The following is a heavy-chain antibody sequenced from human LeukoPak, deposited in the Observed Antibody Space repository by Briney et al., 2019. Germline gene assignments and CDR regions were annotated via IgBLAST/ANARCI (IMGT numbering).Heavy chain of an antibody. CDR1: GYTFTSYY. V-gene: IGHV1-46*01. J-gene: IGHJ3*02. D-gene: IGHD1/OR15-1a*01. Sequence: GASVKVSCKASGYTFTSYYMHWVRQAPGQGLEWMGIINPSGGSTSYAQKFQGRVTMTRNTSISTAYMELSSLRSEDTAVYYCARPHMTTTDAFDIWGQGTMVTVSS. CDR3: ARPHMTTTDAFDI. CDR2: INPSGGST.